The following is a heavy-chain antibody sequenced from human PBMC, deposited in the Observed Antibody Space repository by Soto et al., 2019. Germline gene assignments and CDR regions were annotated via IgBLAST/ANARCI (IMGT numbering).Heavy chain of an antibody. CDR2: IRSKANSYAT. CDR1: GFTFSGSA. D-gene: IGHD6-19*01. J-gene: IGHJ3*02. V-gene: IGHV3-73*01. Sequence: EVQLVESGGGLVQPGGSLKLSCAASGFTFSGSAMHWVRQASGKGLEWVGRIRSKANSYATAYAASVKGRFTISRDDSKNTAYLQMNSLKTEDTAVYCCTRPKIAVAGFEDAFDIWGQGTMVTVSS. CDR3: TRPKIAVAGFEDAFDI.